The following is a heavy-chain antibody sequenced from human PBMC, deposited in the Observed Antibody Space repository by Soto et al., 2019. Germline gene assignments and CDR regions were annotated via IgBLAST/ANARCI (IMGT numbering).Heavy chain of an antibody. Sequence: GESLKISCKGSGYNFPTYWIGWVRQMPGKGLEWMGIIYPGDSDTRYSPSFQGQVTISADKSISTAYLQWSSLKASDTAMYYCARTSAAGKYYYGMDGWGQGTTVTVAS. V-gene: IGHV5-51*01. CDR3: ARTSAAGKYYYGMDG. CDR2: IYPGDSDT. J-gene: IGHJ6*01. D-gene: IGHD6-13*01. CDR1: GYNFPTYW.